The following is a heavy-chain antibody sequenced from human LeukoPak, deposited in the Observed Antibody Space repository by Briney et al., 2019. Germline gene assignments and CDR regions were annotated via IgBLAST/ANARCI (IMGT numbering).Heavy chain of an antibody. D-gene: IGHD3-10*01. V-gene: IGHV3-48*03. CDR3: AKDQEVTDYYYYYYMDV. CDR2: ITSGGSTI. J-gene: IGHJ6*03. CDR1: GFTFSSYE. Sequence: GGSLSLSCAASGFTFSSYEMNWVRQAPGKGLEWVSYITSGGSTIYYADFVKGRFTISRDNARNSLYLQMNSLRAEDTAVYYCAKDQEVTDYYYYYYMDVWGKGTTVTISS.